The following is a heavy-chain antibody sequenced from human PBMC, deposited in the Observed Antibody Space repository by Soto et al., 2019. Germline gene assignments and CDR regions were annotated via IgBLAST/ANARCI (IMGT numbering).Heavy chain of an antibody. J-gene: IGHJ6*02. CDR2: IWNDGSNS. CDR3: ARRQIPPPTRGAANARGGMDV. CDR1: GLTFNNYG. D-gene: IGHD6-13*01. Sequence: QVQLVESGGGVVQPGRSLRLSCAASGLTFNNYGMQWVRQAPGKGLEWLAAIWNDGSNSSYANSVKGRFTISRDNSKNTLYLQMSSLRAEDTAVYYCARRQIPPPTRGAANARGGMDVWGQGTTVTVSS. V-gene: IGHV3-33*01.